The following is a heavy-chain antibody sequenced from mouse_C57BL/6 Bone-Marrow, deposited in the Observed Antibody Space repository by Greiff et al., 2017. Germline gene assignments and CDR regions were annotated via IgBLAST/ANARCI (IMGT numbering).Heavy chain of an antibody. D-gene: IGHD2-4*01. CDR1: GFTFSSYA. CDR3: ARDDDYYFDY. V-gene: IGHV5-4*01. Sequence: EVKLMESGGGLVKPGGSLKLSCAASGFTFSSYAMSWVRQTPEKRLEWVATISDGGSYTYYPDNVTGRFTISRDNAKNNLYLQMSHLKSEDTAMYYCARDDDYYFDYWGQGTTLTVSS. J-gene: IGHJ2*01. CDR2: ISDGGSYT.